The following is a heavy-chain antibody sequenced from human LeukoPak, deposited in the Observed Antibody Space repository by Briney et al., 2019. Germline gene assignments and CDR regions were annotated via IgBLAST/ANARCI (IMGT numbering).Heavy chain of an antibody. D-gene: IGHD6-13*01. CDR3: ARDRWRSNWFLDF. V-gene: IGHV4-39*07. Sequence: NPSETLSLTCTVSNFSISGSSYYWGWIRQPPGKGLEWIGSIYYTGSTYYNPSLNSRVTMSVDTSNNKFSLRLSSVTAADTAVYFCARDRWRSNWFLDFWGQGTLVSVSS. CDR2: IYYTGST. J-gene: IGHJ4*02. CDR1: NFSISGSSYY.